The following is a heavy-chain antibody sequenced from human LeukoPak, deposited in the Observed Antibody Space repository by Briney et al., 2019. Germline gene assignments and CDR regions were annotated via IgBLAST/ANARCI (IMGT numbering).Heavy chain of an antibody. D-gene: IGHD5-24*01. CDR1: GFTFSSHG. J-gene: IGHJ4*02. Sequence: GGSLRLSCAASGFTFSSHGMNWVRQAPGKGLEWVSGIIPSGHTTYYADSVRGRFTISRDNPRNTLYLQMNSLRAEDTAVYYCAKDDRWLQFCCWGQGTLVTVSA. V-gene: IGHV3-23*01. CDR2: IIPSGHTT. CDR3: AKDDRWLQFCC.